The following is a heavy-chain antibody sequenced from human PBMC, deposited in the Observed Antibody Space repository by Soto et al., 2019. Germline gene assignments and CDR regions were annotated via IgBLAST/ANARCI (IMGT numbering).Heavy chain of an antibody. CDR3: AREITMFRGVINWFDP. Sequence: ASVKVSCKASGYTFTSYGISWVRQAPGQGLEWMGWISAYNGNTNYAQKLQGRVTMTTDTSTSTAYMELRSLRSDDTAVYYCAREITMFRGVINWFDPWGQGTLVTVSS. CDR1: GYTFTSYG. V-gene: IGHV1-18*01. J-gene: IGHJ5*02. CDR2: ISAYNGNT. D-gene: IGHD3-10*01.